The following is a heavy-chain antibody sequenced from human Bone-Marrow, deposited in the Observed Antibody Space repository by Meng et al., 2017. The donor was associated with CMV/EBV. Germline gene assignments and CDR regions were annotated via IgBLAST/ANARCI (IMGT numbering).Heavy chain of an antibody. Sequence: SETLSLTCTVSGGSISSYYWSWIRQPPGKGLEWIGEINHSGSTNYNPSLKSRVTISVDTSKNQFSLKLSSVTAADAAVYYCARAGIVVVPHGMDVWAQGTTVTVSS. J-gene: IGHJ6*02. D-gene: IGHD2-2*01. CDR3: ARAGIVVVPHGMDV. CDR1: GGSISSYY. CDR2: INHSGST. V-gene: IGHV4-34*01.